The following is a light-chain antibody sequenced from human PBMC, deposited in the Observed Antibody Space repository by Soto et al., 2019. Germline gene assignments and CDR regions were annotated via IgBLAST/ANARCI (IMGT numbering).Light chain of an antibody. CDR3: CSYAGSHSHYV. CDR2: DVS. CDR1: SSDVGGYNY. Sequence: QSVLTQPRSVSGSPGQSVTISCTGTSSDVGGYNYVSWYQQHPGKAPKVMIYDVSKRPSGVPDRFSGSKPGNTASLTISGLQAEDEGDYYCCSYAGSHSHYVFGTGTKVTVL. J-gene: IGLJ1*01. V-gene: IGLV2-11*01.